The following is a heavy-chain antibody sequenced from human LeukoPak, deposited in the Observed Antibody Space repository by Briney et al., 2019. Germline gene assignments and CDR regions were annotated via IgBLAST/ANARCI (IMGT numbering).Heavy chain of an antibody. CDR3: ARGRYGDYSNNWFDP. V-gene: IGHV4-59*08. D-gene: IGHD4-17*01. CDR1: GVSISSYY. Sequence: SETLSLTCTVSGVSISSYYWSWIRQPPGRGLEWIGYIYYSGSTNYNPSLKSRVTISVDTSKNQFSLKLSSVTAADTAVYYCARGRYGDYSNNWFDPWGQGTLVTVSS. J-gene: IGHJ5*02. CDR2: IYYSGST.